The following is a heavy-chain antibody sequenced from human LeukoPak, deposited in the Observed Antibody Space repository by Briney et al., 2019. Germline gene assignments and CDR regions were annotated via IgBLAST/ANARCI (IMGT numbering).Heavy chain of an antibody. J-gene: IGHJ4*01. D-gene: IGHD4-17*01. V-gene: IGHV1-3*01. CDR1: GYTFTTFP. Sequence: EASVNVSCKTSGYTFTTFPIHWVRQAPGQRLEWIGRINAGTGNTKYSQKFQGKVTFNRDTSANTVYMELSSLTSEDTAVYYCARAYGDLSFDYWGHGSMVSVSS. CDR3: ARAYGDLSFDY. CDR2: INAGTGNT.